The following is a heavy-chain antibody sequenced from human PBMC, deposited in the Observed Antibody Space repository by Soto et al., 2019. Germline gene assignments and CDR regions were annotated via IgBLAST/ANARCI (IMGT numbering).Heavy chain of an antibody. CDR2: INPSGGST. J-gene: IGHJ4*02. CDR3: ARPAGQSSGYYYPTIWWFDY. CDR1: GYTFTSYY. V-gene: IGHV1-46*01. Sequence: GASVKVSCKASGYTFTSYYMHWVRQAPGQGLEWMGIINPSGGSTSYAQKFQGRVTMTRDTSTSTVYMELSSLRSEDTAMYYCARPAGQSSGYYYPTIWWFDYWGQGTLVTVSS. D-gene: IGHD3-22*01.